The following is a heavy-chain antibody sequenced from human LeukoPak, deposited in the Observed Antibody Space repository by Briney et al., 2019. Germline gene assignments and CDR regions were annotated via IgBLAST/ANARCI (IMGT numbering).Heavy chain of an antibody. CDR2: IAPSVDTT. J-gene: IGHJ4*02. D-gene: IGHD2-8*02. CDR3: VREESGGYFDY. CDR1: AYTFSNYL. V-gene: IGHV1-46*01. Sequence: GASVKVSCKASAYTFSNYLLHWVRQAPGQGLEWVGRIAPSVDTTNYAQKFRDRVTMTRDTSTSTVYMELRSLSSEETAVYHCVREESGGYFDYWGQGTLVTVSS.